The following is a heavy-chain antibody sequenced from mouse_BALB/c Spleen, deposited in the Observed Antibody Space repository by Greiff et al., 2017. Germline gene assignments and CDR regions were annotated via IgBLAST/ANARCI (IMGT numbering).Heavy chain of an antibody. V-gene: IGHV1S22*01. D-gene: IGHD1-1*01. Sequence: LQQPGSELVRPGASVKLSCKASGYTFTSYWMHWVKQRPGQGLEWIGNIYPGSGSTNYDEKFKSKATLTVDTSSSTAYMQLSSLTSEDSAVYYCTRERYYEDYAMDYWGQGTSVTVSS. CDR1: GYTFTSYW. CDR3: TRERYYEDYAMDY. J-gene: IGHJ4*01. CDR2: IYPGSGST.